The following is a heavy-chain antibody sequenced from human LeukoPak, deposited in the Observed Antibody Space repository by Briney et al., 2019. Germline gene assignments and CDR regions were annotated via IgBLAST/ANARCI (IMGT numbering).Heavy chain of an antibody. J-gene: IGHJ4*02. CDR3: AKERSLGVAAASNY. V-gene: IGHV3-23*01. CDR1: GFTFSSYA. Sequence: PGGSLRLSCAASGFTFSSYAMSWVRQAPGKGLEWVSSISGSGDSTYYADSVKGRFTISRDNPKNTLYLQMNSLRAEDTAVYYCAKERSLGVAAASNYWGQGTLVTVSS. CDR2: ISGSGDST. D-gene: IGHD6-13*01.